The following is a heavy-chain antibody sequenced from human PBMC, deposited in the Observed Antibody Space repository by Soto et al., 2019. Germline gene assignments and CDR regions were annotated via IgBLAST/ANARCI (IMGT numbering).Heavy chain of an antibody. Sequence: QVQLVQSGAEVKKPGSSVKVSCKASGGTFSSYAISWVRQAPGQGLEWMGGIIPIFGTANYAQKFQGRATITADESTRTAYMYLSSLRSEDADVYYCASRDSRSSTGRDHWFDPCGQGTLVTVSS. CDR1: GGTFSSYA. CDR2: IIPIFGTA. V-gene: IGHV1-69*01. D-gene: IGHD6-6*01. CDR3: ASRDSRSSTGRDHWFDP. J-gene: IGHJ5*02.